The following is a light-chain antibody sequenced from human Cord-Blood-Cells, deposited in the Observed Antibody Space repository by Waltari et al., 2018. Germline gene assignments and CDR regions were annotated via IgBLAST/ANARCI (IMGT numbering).Light chain of an antibody. CDR2: RTN. CDR1: SSNLGRNY. Sequence: QSVLTQPPSASGTPGQRVTISCSGSSSNLGRNYVYWYQQLPGTAPKLLIYRTNQRPSGVPDRFAGSKSVTSASLAISGLRSEDEADYYCAAWDDSLSGRVFGGGTKLTVL. J-gene: IGLJ3*02. V-gene: IGLV1-47*01. CDR3: AAWDDSLSGRV.